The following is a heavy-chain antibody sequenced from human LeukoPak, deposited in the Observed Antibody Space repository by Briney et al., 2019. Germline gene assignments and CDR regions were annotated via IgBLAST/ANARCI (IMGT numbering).Heavy chain of an antibody. CDR3: ARDPCHGALDY. V-gene: IGHV3-7*03. CDR2: IKQDGTEE. CDR1: GLSFSDLW. J-gene: IGHJ4*02. D-gene: IGHD2-2*01. Sequence: PGGSLRLSCTASGLSFSDLWLTWVRQAPGRGLEWVANIKQDGTEEYYVDSVRGRFSISKDNAKNSLYLQMNSLRAEDTAVYYCARDPCHGALDYWGQGALVTVSS.